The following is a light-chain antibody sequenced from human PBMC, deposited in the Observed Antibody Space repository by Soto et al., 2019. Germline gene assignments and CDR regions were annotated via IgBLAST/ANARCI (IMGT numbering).Light chain of an antibody. CDR3: QQYGTSPRT. J-gene: IGKJ2*01. Sequence: EIVLTQSPATLSLSPGERASLSYRASQNVNNSYLAWYQQKPGQAPRLLIFGASNRATGIPDRFSGSGSGTDFTLTISRLEPEDFAVYYCQQYGTSPRTFGQGTKLEIK. V-gene: IGKV3-20*01. CDR2: GAS. CDR1: QNVNNSY.